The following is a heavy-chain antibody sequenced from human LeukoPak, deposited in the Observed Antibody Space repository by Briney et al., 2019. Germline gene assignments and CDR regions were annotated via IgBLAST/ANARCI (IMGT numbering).Heavy chain of an antibody. Sequence: SETLSLTCTVSNGSISRYYWSWIRQPPGRGLDWIGYIYYTGSTYYNPSLKSRVTMSVDTSKNQFSLKLSSVTAADTAVYYCARDTYYYGSGSYYFDYWGQGTLVTVSS. CDR1: NGSISRYY. D-gene: IGHD3-10*01. V-gene: IGHV4-59*12. J-gene: IGHJ4*02. CDR3: ARDTYYYGSGSYYFDY. CDR2: IYYTGST.